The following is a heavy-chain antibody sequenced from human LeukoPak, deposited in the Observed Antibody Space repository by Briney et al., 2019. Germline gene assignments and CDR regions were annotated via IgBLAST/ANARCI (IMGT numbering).Heavy chain of an antibody. Sequence: PGGSLRLSCAASGFTFSSYGMHWVRQAPGKGLEWVAFIRYDGSNKYYADSVKGRFTISRDNSKNTLYLQMNSLRAEDTAVYYCAKDKAAWNNEGFDYWGQGTLVTVSS. CDR2: IRYDGSNK. V-gene: IGHV3-30*02. CDR3: AKDKAAWNNEGFDY. J-gene: IGHJ4*02. D-gene: IGHD1/OR15-1a*01. CDR1: GFTFSSYG.